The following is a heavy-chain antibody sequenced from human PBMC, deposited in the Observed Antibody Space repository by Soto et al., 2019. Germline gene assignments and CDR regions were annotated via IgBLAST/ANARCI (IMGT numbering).Heavy chain of an antibody. D-gene: IGHD3-9*01. CDR3: AREEDYYNMGTFPVYYMDG. Sequence: SVKVSCKVSGGTLSSETISWLRQAPGQGLEWMGRIIPLLGIGNYAQKFQGRVTITEDISTNTGYMELSSLTSQDTAIYYCAREEDYYNMGTFPVYYMDGWGNGTTVTVAS. CDR2: IIPLLGIG. CDR1: GGTLSSET. J-gene: IGHJ6*03. V-gene: IGHV1-69*04.